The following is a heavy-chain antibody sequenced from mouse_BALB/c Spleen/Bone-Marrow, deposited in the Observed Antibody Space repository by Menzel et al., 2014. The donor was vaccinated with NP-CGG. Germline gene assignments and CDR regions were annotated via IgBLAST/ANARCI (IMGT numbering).Heavy chain of an antibody. CDR3: ARHVGNPYAMDY. D-gene: IGHD3-1*01. Sequence: EVKLQESGGGLVQPGGSLKLSCAASGFTFSSYTMSWVRQTPEKRQEWVAYISNGGGSTYYPDTVKGRFTISRDNAKNTLYLQMSSLKSEDTAMYYCARHVGNPYAMDYWGQGTSVTVSS. V-gene: IGHV5-12-2*01. CDR1: GFTFSSYT. CDR2: ISNGGGST. J-gene: IGHJ4*01.